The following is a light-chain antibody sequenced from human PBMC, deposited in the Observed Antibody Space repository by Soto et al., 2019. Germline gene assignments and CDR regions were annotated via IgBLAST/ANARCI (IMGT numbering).Light chain of an antibody. Sequence: QPVLTQSSSASASLGSSVKLTCTLSSGHSSYIIAWHQQQPGKAPRYLMKLEGSGSYNKGSGVPDRFAGSSSGADRYLTISNRRSVDGADYYCETWDSIPHVVFGGGTKRTVL. CDR3: ETWDSIPHVV. J-gene: IGLJ2*01. V-gene: IGLV4-60*03. CDR1: SGHSSYI. CDR2: LEGSGSY.